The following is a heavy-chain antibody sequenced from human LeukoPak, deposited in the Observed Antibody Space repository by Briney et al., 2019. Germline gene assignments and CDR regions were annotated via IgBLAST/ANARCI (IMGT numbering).Heavy chain of an antibody. Sequence: SETLSLTCTVSGGSISSYYWSWIRQPAEKGLEWIGRIYTSGSTNYNPSLKCRVTISVDTSKNQFSLKLTSVTAADTAVYYCARGPYKYDGSGAFDIWGQGTMVTVSS. CDR2: IYTSGST. CDR3: ARGPYKYDGSGAFDI. CDR1: GGSISSYY. J-gene: IGHJ3*02. D-gene: IGHD3-22*01. V-gene: IGHV4-4*07.